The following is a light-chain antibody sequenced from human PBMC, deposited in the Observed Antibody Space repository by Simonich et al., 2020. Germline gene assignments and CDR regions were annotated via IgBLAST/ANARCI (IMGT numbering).Light chain of an antibody. J-gene: IGKJ4*01. CDR2: EVS. V-gene: IGKV2D-29*02. CDR1: QSLRHSDGKTY. Sequence: DIVMTQTPHSLSDTPGQPASISGKSSQSLRHSDGKTYLYWDLQKPGQSPQPLIYEVSNRFSRVPDRFSGSGSGTEFTLKISRVEAEDVGVYYCMQSIQLPLTFGGGTKVEIK. CDR3: MQSIQLPLT.